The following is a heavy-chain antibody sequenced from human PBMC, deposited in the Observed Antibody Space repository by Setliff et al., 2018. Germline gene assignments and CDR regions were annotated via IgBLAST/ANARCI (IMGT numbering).Heavy chain of an antibody. CDR3: TVYNTGSSKDHY. Sequence: SETLSLTCAVSGGSISSGGYSWSWIRQPPGKGLEWIGYIYYSGSTNYNPSLKSRVTISVDTSKNQFSLKLSSVTAADTALYYCTVYNTGSSKDHYWGQGTPVTVSS. V-gene: IGHV4-30-2*01. CDR1: GGSISSGGYS. CDR2: IYYSGST. D-gene: IGHD2-8*02. J-gene: IGHJ4*02.